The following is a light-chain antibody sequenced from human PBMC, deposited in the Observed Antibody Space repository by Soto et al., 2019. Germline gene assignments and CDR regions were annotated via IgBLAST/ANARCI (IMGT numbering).Light chain of an antibody. J-gene: IGLJ2*01. Sequence: QPVLTQSPSASASLGASVKLTCTLSSGHSSYAIAWHQQQPEKGPRYLMKVSSDGSHSKGDGIPDRFSGSSSGAERYLTISSLQSEDEADDYGQYCDTGGRVVFGGGTKLTVL. CDR3: QYCDTGGRVV. CDR2: VSSDGSH. CDR1: SGHSSYA. V-gene: IGLV4-69*01.